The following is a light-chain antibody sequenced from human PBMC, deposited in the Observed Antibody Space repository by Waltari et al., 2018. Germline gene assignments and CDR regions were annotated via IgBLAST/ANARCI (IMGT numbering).Light chain of an antibody. Sequence: QSVLTQPPSVSGAPGQRVTISCTGNSSNIGAGYGVHWYQLLPGTAPKLLIYVNSKRPSGVPDRFAGSKSGTSASLAITGLQAEDEAHYYCQSYDSSLSAVVFGGGTKLTVL. J-gene: IGLJ2*01. CDR3: QSYDSSLSAVV. CDR1: SSNIGAGYG. V-gene: IGLV1-40*01. CDR2: VNS.